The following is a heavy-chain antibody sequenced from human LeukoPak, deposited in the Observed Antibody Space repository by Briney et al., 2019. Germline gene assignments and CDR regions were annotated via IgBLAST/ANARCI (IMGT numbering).Heavy chain of an antibody. CDR1: GGSFSGYY. CDR3: ARGTRYSSGWYYY. CDR2: INHSGST. D-gene: IGHD6-19*01. J-gene: IGHJ4*02. V-gene: IGHV4-34*01. Sequence: RASETLSLTCAVYGGSFSGYYWSWIRQPPGKGLEWIGEINHSGSTNYNPSLKSRVTISVDTSKNQFSLKLSSVTAADTAVYYCARGTRYSSGWYYYWGQGTLVTVSS.